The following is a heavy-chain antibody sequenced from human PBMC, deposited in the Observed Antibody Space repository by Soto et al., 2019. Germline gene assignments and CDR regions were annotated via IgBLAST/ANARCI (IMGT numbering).Heavy chain of an antibody. Sequence: ASVKVSCKASGYTFTSYAIHWVRQAPGQRLEWIGWINVGNGNTKYSQKFQERVTITRDMSTSTAYMELSSLRSEDTAVYYCAAGGNGSGYIYWGQGTLVTVS. CDR3: AAGGNGSGYIY. CDR1: GYTFTSYA. V-gene: IGHV1-3*01. CDR2: INVGNGNT. D-gene: IGHD5-12*01. J-gene: IGHJ4*02.